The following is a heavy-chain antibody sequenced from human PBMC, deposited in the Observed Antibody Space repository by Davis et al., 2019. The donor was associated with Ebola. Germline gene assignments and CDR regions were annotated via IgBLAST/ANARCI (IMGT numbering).Heavy chain of an antibody. V-gene: IGHV1-2*04. D-gene: IGHD2-15*01. CDR2: INPNSCDT. CDR3: ARDRVCSGATCYAYFDF. J-gene: IGHJ4*02. Sequence: AASVKVSCKASGYTFTDYYIHWVRQAPGQGLEWMGWINPNSCDTKYSQKFQGWVTMTRDTPISTAYMELNRLTSDDTAVYYCARDRVCSGATCYAYFDFWGQGTLVTVSS. CDR1: GYTFTDYY.